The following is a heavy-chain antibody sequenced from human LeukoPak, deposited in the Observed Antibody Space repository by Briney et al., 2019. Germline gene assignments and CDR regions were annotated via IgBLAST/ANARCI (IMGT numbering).Heavy chain of an antibody. Sequence: PSETLSLTCTVSGGSISSYYWSWIRQPPGKGLEWIGYIYYSGSTNYNPSLKGRVTISVDTPKNQFSLKLSSVTAADTAVYYCARGDIWGLSYFDYWGQGTLVTVSS. CDR1: GGSISSYY. D-gene: IGHD3-9*01. CDR2: IYYSGST. J-gene: IGHJ4*02. V-gene: IGHV4-59*01. CDR3: ARGDIWGLSYFDY.